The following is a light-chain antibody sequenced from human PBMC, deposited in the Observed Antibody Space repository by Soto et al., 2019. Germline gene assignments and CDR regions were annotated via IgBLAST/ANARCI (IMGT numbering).Light chain of an antibody. CDR2: HAS. V-gene: IGKV3-11*01. CDR3: QQRRNWPPLT. CDR1: EYVDIY. J-gene: IGKJ4*01. Sequence: ETVLTQSPATLSLSPGETATLSCRASEYVDIYLAWYQQKPGQAPRLLIYHASNRATRIPARFSGSGSGIDFTLTISSLEPEDSAVYYCQQRRNWPPLTFGGGTRVEIK.